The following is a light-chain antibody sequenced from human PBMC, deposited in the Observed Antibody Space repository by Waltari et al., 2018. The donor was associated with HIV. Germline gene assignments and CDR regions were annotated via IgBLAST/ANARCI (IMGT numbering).Light chain of an antibody. CDR2: DVS. Sequence: QTALTQPASVSGSPGQSITISCSGPSLHLSGFSPVSWFQHHPGKAPKLIMFDVSIRPSGLSNRFSGSKSGITASLTISCLQTEDEADYYCSSYTSYSRLVFGTGTKVTV. CDR3: SSYTSYSRLV. CDR1: SLHLSGFSP. V-gene: IGLV2-14*01. J-gene: IGLJ1*01.